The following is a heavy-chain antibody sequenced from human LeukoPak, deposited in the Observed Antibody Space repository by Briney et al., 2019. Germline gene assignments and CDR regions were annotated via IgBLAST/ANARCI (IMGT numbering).Heavy chain of an antibody. D-gene: IGHD2/OR15-2a*01. J-gene: IGHJ5*02. CDR2: ISYDGSNK. CDR3: AKVTFEGVDP. CDR1: GFTFSSYG. V-gene: IGHV3-30*18. Sequence: GGSLRLSCAASGFTFSSYGMHWVRQAPGKGLEWVAVISYDGSNKYYADSVEGRFTISRDNSKNTLYLQMNSLRAEDTALYYCAKVTFEGVDPWGQGTLVTVSS.